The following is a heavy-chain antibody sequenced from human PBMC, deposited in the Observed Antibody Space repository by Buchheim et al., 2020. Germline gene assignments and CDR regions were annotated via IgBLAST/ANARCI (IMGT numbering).Heavy chain of an antibody. V-gene: IGHV3-23*01. D-gene: IGHD1-1*01. Sequence: EVQLLQSGGGLVQPGGSLRLSCAVSGFTFSIYDMTWVRQAPGKGLEWVSSISRTGDGTTYADSVKGRFTIPRDNYKHTLYLQMNSLRAEDTAVYYCASSVNWNQDYWGQGTL. CDR2: ISRTGDGT. CDR1: GFTFSIYD. CDR3: ASSVNWNQDY. J-gene: IGHJ4*02.